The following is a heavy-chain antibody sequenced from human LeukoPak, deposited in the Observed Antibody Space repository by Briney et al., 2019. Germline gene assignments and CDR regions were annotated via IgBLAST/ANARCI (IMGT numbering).Heavy chain of an antibody. Sequence: GGSLRLSCAASGFTFSSYAMSWVRQAPGKGLEWVSAISGSGGSTYYADSVKGRFTISRDNSKNTLYLQMNSLRAEDTAVYYCAKVLEGDSSGLTIYYFDYWGQGTLVTVSS. D-gene: IGHD3-22*01. CDR3: AKVLEGDSSGLTIYYFDY. CDR1: GFTFSSYA. CDR2: ISGSGGST. J-gene: IGHJ4*02. V-gene: IGHV3-23*01.